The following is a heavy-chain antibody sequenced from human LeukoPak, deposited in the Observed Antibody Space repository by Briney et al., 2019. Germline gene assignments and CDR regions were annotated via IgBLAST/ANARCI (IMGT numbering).Heavy chain of an antibody. CDR3: ARDYSSTSGKHAFDI. J-gene: IGHJ3*02. CDR1: GFTFKDYW. Sequence: GGSLRLSCVASGFTFKDYWMTWVRQAPGKGLEWVADIKKDGSGKYYGDSVAGRFTISRDNAKNSLYLQMNSLRAEDTALYYCARDYSSTSGKHAFDIWGQGTMVTVSS. V-gene: IGHV3-7*01. CDR2: IKKDGSGK. D-gene: IGHD6-13*01.